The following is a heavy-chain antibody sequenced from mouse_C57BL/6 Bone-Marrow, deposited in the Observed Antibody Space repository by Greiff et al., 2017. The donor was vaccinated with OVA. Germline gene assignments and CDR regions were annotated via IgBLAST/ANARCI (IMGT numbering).Heavy chain of an antibody. CDR1: GYTFTDYY. D-gene: IGHD2-14*01. J-gene: IGHJ3*01. CDR3: AYRKFAY. Sequence: EVQGVESGPVLVKPGASVKMSCKASGYTFTDYYMNWVKQSHGKSLEWIGVINPYNGGTSYNQKFKGKATLTVDKSSSTAYMELNSLTSEDSAVYYCAYRKFAYWGQGTLVTVSA. CDR2: INPYNGGT. V-gene: IGHV1-19*01.